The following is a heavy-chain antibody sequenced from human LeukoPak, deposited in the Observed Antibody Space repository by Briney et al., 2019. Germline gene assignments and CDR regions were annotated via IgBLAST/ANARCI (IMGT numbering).Heavy chain of an antibody. D-gene: IGHD3-10*01. V-gene: IGHV1-69*13. Sequence: SVKVSCKASGGTFSSYAISWVRQAPGQGLEWMGGIIPIFGTANYAQKFQGRVTITADESTSTAYMELSSLRSEDTAVYYCARVGRTGSGSYCYWGQGTLVTVSS. CDR1: GGTFSSYA. J-gene: IGHJ4*02. CDR3: ARVGRTGSGSYCY. CDR2: IIPIFGTA.